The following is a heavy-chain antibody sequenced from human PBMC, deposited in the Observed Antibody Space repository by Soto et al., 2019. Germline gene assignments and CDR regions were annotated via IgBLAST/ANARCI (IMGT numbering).Heavy chain of an antibody. CDR3: ARDPIVHYYDSSGSRGYNWFDH. Sequence: ASVKVSCKASGYTFTSYGISWVRQAPGQGLEWMGWISAYNGNTNYAQKLQGRVTMTTDTSTSTAYMELRSLRSDDTAVYYCARDPIVHYYDSSGSRGYNWFDHWGQRILVTVS. CDR2: ISAYNGNT. V-gene: IGHV1-18*04. J-gene: IGHJ5*02. CDR1: GYTFTSYG. D-gene: IGHD3-22*01.